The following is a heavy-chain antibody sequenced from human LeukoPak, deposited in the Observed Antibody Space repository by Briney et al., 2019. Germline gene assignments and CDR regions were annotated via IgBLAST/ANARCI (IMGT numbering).Heavy chain of an antibody. CDR2: ISSSGSTT. D-gene: IGHD6-13*01. V-gene: IGHV3-11*01. J-gene: IGHJ4*02. CDR3: ARFQGSSSWLYYFDY. CDR1: GFTFSDYY. Sequence: GGSLRLSCAASGFTFSDYYMSWIRQAPGKGLEWVSYISSSGSTTYYADSVKGRFTISRDNAKNSLYLQMNSLRAEDTAVYYCARFQGSSSWLYYFDYWGQGTLVTVSS.